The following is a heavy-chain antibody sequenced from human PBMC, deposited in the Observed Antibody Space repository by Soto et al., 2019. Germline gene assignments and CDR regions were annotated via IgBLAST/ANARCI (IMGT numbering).Heavy chain of an antibody. D-gene: IGHD3-3*01. Sequence: QVQLVQSGAEVKRPGASVKVSCKASGYTFASYNIYWVRQSPGQGPEYMGWINPNSGDTGYTQKFLGRLIMTRNPSIRTAYMELSSLESEDTAVYYCARGGRYLEWFPWFDPWGQGTLVTVSS. V-gene: IGHV1-8*01. CDR1: GYTFASYN. J-gene: IGHJ5*02. CDR3: ARGGRYLEWFPWFDP. CDR2: INPNSGDT.